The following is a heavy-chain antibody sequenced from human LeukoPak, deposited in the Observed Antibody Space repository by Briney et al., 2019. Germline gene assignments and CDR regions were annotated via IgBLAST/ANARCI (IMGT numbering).Heavy chain of an antibody. CDR2: INHSGST. CDR1: GRSFSGYY. D-gene: IGHD2-2*01. Sequence: SETLSLTCAVYGRSFSGYYWSWVRHPPGKGLEWIGEINHSGSTNYNPSLKSRVTISVDTSKNQFSLKLSSVTAADTAVYYCARGGFTIVVVPAATDNLFDPWGQGTLVTVSS. J-gene: IGHJ5*02. V-gene: IGHV4-34*01. CDR3: ARGGFTIVVVPAATDNLFDP.